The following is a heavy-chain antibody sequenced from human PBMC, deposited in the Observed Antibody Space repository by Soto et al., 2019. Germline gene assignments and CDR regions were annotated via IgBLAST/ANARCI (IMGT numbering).Heavy chain of an antibody. D-gene: IGHD1-1*01. V-gene: IGHV3-7*01. CDR3: VEWGTSTSNP. CDR1: GFIFNTHW. J-gene: IGHJ5*02. Sequence: VGSLRLSCAASGFIFNTHWMSWVRQAPEEGLEWVAHTKPDGSEKYYVDSAKGRFTISRDNTRNSLYLQMNSLRADDTALYYCVEWGTSTSNPWGQGTLVTVSS. CDR2: TKPDGSEK.